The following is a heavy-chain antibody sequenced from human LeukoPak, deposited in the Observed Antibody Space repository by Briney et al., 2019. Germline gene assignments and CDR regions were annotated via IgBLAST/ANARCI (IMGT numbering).Heavy chain of an antibody. V-gene: IGHV4-59*12. Sequence: SETLSLTCTVSGGAISSYYWSWIRQPPGKGLEWIGYIYHSGSTYYNPSLKSRVTISVDRSKNQFSLKLSSVTAADTAVYYCARDRGVIAPNYYYYGMDVWGQGTTVTVSS. CDR3: ARDRGVIAPNYYYYGMDV. CDR2: IYHSGST. D-gene: IGHD3-10*01. CDR1: GGAISSYY. J-gene: IGHJ6*02.